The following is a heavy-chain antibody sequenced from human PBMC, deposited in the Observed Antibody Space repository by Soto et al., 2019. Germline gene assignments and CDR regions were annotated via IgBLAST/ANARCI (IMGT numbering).Heavy chain of an antibody. D-gene: IGHD2-15*01. V-gene: IGHV3-21*02. CDR1: GFTFSGSS. CDR2: ISSSGSYI. Sequence: EVQLVESGGGLVEPGGSLRLSCAASGFTFSGSSMNWVRQAPGKGLEWVSSISSSGSYIYFPDSLRGRFTISRDNAKGLVFLQMDSLRAEDTAVYFCARDLNLRISCYSDWGQGVLVTVSS. J-gene: IGHJ4*02. CDR3: ARDLNLRISCYSD.